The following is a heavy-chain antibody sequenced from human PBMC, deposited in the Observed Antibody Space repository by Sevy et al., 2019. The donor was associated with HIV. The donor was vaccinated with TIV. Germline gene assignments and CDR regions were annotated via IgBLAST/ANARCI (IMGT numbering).Heavy chain of an antibody. Sequence: SETLSLTCAVYGGSFSGYYWSWIRQPPGKGLEWIGEINHSGGTNYNPSLKSRVTILVDTSKNQFSLKLSSVTAADTAVYYCARHCSGTSCSHAFDIWGQGTMVTVSS. V-gene: IGHV4-34*01. D-gene: IGHD2-2*01. CDR2: INHSGGT. CDR1: GGSFSGYY. J-gene: IGHJ3*02. CDR3: ARHCSGTSCSHAFDI.